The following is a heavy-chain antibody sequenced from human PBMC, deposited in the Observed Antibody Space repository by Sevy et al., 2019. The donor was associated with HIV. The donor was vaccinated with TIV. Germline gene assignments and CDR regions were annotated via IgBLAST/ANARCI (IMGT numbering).Heavy chain of an antibody. J-gene: IGHJ6*02. V-gene: IGHV1-8*03. CDR1: GYTFTSYD. CDR2: MNPNSGNT. CDR3: ARDYMVRGVITGSYYYYGMDV. Sequence: ASVKVSCKASGYTFTSYDINWVRQATGQGLEWMGWMNPNSGNTGYAQKFQGRVTITRNTSISTAYMELSSLRSEDTAVYYCARDYMVRGVITGSYYYYGMDVWGQGTTVTVSS. D-gene: IGHD3-10*01.